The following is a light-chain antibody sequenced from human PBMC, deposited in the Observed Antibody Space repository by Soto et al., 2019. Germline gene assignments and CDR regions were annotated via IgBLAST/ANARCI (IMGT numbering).Light chain of an antibody. CDR3: QHYNSYSEA. CDR2: DAF. CDR1: QSISNW. Sequence: DIQMTQSPSTLSASVGDRVTITCRASQSISNWLAWYQQKPGQAPKLLIYDAFSLESGVPSRFSGSGSGTEFTLTISSLQPDDFATYYCQHYNSYSEAFGQGTKVDIK. J-gene: IGKJ1*01. V-gene: IGKV1-5*01.